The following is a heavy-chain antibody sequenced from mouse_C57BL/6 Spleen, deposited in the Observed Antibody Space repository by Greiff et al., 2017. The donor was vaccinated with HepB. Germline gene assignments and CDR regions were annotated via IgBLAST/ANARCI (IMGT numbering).Heavy chain of an antibody. V-gene: IGHV1-74*01. J-gene: IGHJ2*01. CDR1: GYTFTSYW. CDR2: IHPSDSDT. Sequence: QVQLKQPGAELVKPGASVKVSCKASGYTFTSYWMHWVKQRPGQGLEWIGRIHPSDSDTNYNQKFKGKATLTVDKSSSTAYMQLSSLTSEDSAVYYCAIEGPYYGNYLDYWGQGTTLTVSS. D-gene: IGHD2-10*01. CDR3: AIEGPYYGNYLDY.